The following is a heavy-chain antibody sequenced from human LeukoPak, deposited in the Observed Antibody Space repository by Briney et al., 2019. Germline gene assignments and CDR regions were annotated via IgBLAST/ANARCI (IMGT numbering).Heavy chain of an antibody. D-gene: IGHD6-6*01. CDR1: RLTFSDYY. Sequence: GGSLRLSCAASRLTFSDYYMSWIRQAPGKGLEWVSYISSSGSTIYYADSVKGRFTISRDNAKNSLYLQMNSLRAEDTAVYYCARESGIAARLDYWGQGTLVTVSS. J-gene: IGHJ4*02. CDR2: ISSSGSTI. V-gene: IGHV3-11*04. CDR3: ARESGIAARLDY.